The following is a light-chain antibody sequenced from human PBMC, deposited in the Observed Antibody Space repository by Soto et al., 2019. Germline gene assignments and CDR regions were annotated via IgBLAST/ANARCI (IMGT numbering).Light chain of an antibody. CDR1: SSDVGGSNH. J-gene: IGLJ1*01. Sequence: QSVLTQPASVSDSPGQSITISCTGTSSDVGGSNHVSWYQQHPGKAPKLMLYDVTNRPSGVSHRFSGSKSGSTASLIISGLQAEDEADYYCVSFTSSTTDVFGTGTKVTVL. CDR2: DVT. V-gene: IGLV2-14*01. CDR3: VSFTSSTTDV.